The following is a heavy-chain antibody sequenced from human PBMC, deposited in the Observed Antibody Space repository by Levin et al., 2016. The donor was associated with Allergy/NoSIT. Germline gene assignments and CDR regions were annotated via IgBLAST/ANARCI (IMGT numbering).Heavy chain of an antibody. Sequence: SETLSLTCTVSGGSISSYYWSWIRQPPGKGLEWIGYIYYSGSTNYNPSLKSRVTISVDTSKNQFSLKLSSVTAADTAVYYCARSPGTVTPLLNFDYWGQGTLVTVSS. CDR2: IYYSGST. V-gene: IGHV4-59*01. CDR1: GGSISSYY. J-gene: IGHJ4*02. D-gene: IGHD4-17*01. CDR3: ARSPGTVTPLLNFDY.